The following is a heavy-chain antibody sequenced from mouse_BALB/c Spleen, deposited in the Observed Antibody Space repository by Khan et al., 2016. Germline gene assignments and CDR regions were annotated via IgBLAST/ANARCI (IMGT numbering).Heavy chain of an antibody. CDR1: GYSITSDYA. CDR3: TRSPTATRYFDV. V-gene: IGHV3-2*02. CDR2: IRCSGST. Sequence: EVQLQESGPGLVKPSQSLSLTCTVTGYSITSDYAWNWIRQFPGKKLEWMGYIRCSGSTTYNPSLKSRISITRAPSKNQFFLQLYSVTTADTATYYCTRSPTATRYFDVWGAGTTVTVSS. D-gene: IGHD1-2*01. J-gene: IGHJ1*01.